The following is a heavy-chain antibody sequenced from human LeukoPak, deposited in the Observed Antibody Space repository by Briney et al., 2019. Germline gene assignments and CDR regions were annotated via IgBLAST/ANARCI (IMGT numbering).Heavy chain of an antibody. CDR3: STLTFYAFEH. CDR1: GFTFSKFW. J-gene: IGHJ4*02. D-gene: IGHD2/OR15-2a*01. V-gene: IGHV3-7*01. Sequence: GGSLRLSCAASGFTFSKFWMSWVRQAPGKGLEWVANIKPDGSEKYYLDSVKGRFTISRDNAKNSLYLQMNSLRAEDTAVYYCSTLTFYAFEHWGQGTLVTVSS. CDR2: IKPDGSEK.